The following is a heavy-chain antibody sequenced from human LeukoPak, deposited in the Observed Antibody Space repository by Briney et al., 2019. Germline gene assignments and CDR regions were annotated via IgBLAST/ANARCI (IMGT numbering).Heavy chain of an antibody. J-gene: IGHJ4*02. CDR3: ARGKRYDSGSYYTDY. CDR1: GYTFTNYD. CDR2: MNPNSANT. Sequence: GASVKVSCKASGYTFTNYDINWVRQTTGQGLEWMGWMNPNSANTGYAQNFQGRVTITMNTSISTAYMDLSNLRSEDTAVYYCARGKRYDSGSYYTDYWGQGTLVTVSS. D-gene: IGHD3-10*01. V-gene: IGHV1-8*03.